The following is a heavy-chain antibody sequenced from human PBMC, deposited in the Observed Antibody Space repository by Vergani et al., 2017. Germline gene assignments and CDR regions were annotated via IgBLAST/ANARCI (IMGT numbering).Heavy chain of an antibody. D-gene: IGHD2-15*01. J-gene: IGHJ4*02. CDR3: ARSRPYCTSGSCPAI. V-gene: IGHV4-38-2*01. CDR2: IYHSGST. Sequence: QVQLQESGPGLVEPSETLSLTCAVSGYSIRNGYYWGWIRQPPGKGLEWIGSIYHSGSTHYNPSLKSRVTISVDTSKNDFSLKLNSVTVADTAVYYCARSRPYCTSGSCPAIWGQGTLVTVSS. CDR1: GYSIRNGYY.